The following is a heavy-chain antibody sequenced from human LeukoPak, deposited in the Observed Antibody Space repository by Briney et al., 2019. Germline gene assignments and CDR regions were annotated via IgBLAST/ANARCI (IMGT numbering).Heavy chain of an antibody. CDR2: ISGSVRTI. CDR1: GFTFSSYK. J-gene: IGHJ6*03. D-gene: IGHD6-19*01. Sequence: GGSLRLSCVASGFTFSSYKMKWVRQVPGKGLEWVSYISGSVRTIYYADSVKGRFTISRDNAKNSLYLQMNSLRDEDTALYYCAKDGQRRAVSVVTYMDVWGKGTTVTVSS. V-gene: IGHV3-48*03. CDR3: AKDGQRRAVSVVTYMDV.